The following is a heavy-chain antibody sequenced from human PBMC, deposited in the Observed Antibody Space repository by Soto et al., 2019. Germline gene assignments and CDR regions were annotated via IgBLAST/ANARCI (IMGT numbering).Heavy chain of an antibody. CDR1: GGTFSSYA. J-gene: IGHJ6*02. Sequence: SVKVSCKASGGTFSSYAISWVRQAPGQGLEWMGGIIPIFGTANYAQKLQGRVTITADESTSTAYMELSRLRSDDTAVYYCAREGISSSSQSYYYYGMDVWGQGTTVTVSS. CDR2: IIPIFGTA. D-gene: IGHD6-6*01. CDR3: AREGISSSSQSYYYYGMDV. V-gene: IGHV1-69*13.